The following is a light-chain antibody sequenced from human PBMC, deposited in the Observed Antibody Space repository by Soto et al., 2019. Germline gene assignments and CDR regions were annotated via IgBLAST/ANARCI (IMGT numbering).Light chain of an antibody. CDR1: SSDVGSYNL. J-gene: IGLJ1*01. V-gene: IGLV2-23*03. CDR2: EGS. Sequence: QSVLTQPASVSESPGQSITISCTGTSSDVGSYNLVSWYQQHPGKAPKLMIYEGSKRPSGVSNRFSGSKSGNTASLTISGLQAEDEADYYCCSYAGSSTFSYVFGTGTKLTVL. CDR3: CSYAGSSTFSYV.